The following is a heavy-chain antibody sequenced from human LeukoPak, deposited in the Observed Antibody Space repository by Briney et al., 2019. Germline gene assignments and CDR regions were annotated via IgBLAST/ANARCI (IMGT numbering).Heavy chain of an antibody. J-gene: IGHJ3*02. CDR3: ARKFAPGAFDI. V-gene: IGHV3-48*03. Sequence: VGSLRLSCEASGLTFSIYEMSWVRQAPGKGLEWVSYISNRGRTIYYADSVKGRFTISRDNAKNSLYLQMNSLRVEDTAVYYCARKFAPGAFDIWGQGTMVTVSS. CDR2: ISNRGRTI. CDR1: GLTFSIYE. D-gene: IGHD3-10*01.